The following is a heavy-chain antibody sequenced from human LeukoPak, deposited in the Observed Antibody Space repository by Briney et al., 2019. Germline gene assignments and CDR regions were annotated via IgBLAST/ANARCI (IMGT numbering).Heavy chain of an antibody. J-gene: IGHJ5*02. CDR1: GDSISSTDYY. CDR2: IYYSGSA. CDR3: ARDRLALYRRTWFDP. V-gene: IGHV4-39*07. D-gene: IGHD1-26*01. Sequence: SETLSLTCTVSGDSISSTDYYWGWLRQPPGKGLEWIGNIYYSGSAYYNPSLKSRVIISVDTSKNQFSLRLRSVTAADTAVYYCARDRLALYRRTWFDPWGQGTLVTVSS.